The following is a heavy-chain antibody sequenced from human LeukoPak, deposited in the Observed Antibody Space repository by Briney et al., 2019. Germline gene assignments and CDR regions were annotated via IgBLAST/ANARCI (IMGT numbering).Heavy chain of an antibody. CDR2: INPNSGGT. Sequence: GASVKVSCKASGYTFTGYYMHWVRQAPGQGLEWMGWINPNSGGTNYAQKFQGRVTMTRGTSISTAYMEPSRLRSDDTAVYYCARDGWSRRGAFDIWGQGTMVTVSS. CDR3: ARDGWSRRGAFDI. D-gene: IGHD1-26*01. CDR1: GYTFTGYY. J-gene: IGHJ3*02. V-gene: IGHV1-2*02.